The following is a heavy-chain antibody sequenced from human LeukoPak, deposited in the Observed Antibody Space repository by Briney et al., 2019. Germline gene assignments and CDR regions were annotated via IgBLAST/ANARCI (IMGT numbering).Heavy chain of an antibody. Sequence: GGSLRLSCAASGFTVSSNYMSWVRQAPGKGLEWVSVIYSGDSTYYADSVKGRFTISRDNSKNSLYLQMNSLRAEDTAVYYCARVMLALGELSFYYYYGMDVWGQGTTVTVSS. CDR2: IYSGDST. CDR3: ARVMLALGELSFYYYYGMDV. D-gene: IGHD3-16*02. J-gene: IGHJ6*02. V-gene: IGHV3-66*01. CDR1: GFTVSSNY.